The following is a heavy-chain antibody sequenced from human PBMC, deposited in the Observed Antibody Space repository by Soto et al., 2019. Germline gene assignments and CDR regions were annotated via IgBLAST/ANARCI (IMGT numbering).Heavy chain of an antibody. D-gene: IGHD2-2*01. V-gene: IGHV3-23*01. J-gene: IGHJ4*02. CDR1: GFTFGSYA. CDR3: AKYRTGYCSSTTCSYFDY. CDR2: ISRSGDTT. Sequence: EVQVLESGGGLLQPGGSLRLSCAASGFTFGSYAMSWVRQAPGKGLEWVSTISRSGDTTYYADSVKGRFTVSRDNSKNALYLQLNSLRAEDTAVYYCAKYRTGYCSSTTCSYFDYWGQGTLVTVSS.